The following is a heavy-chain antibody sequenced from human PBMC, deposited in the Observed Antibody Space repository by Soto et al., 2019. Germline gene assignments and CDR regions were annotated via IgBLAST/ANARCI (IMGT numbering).Heavy chain of an antibody. CDR3: AREKDSSGLGGLNWFDP. CDR2: IYYSGST. D-gene: IGHD3-22*01. J-gene: IGHJ5*02. V-gene: IGHV4-31*03. Sequence: LSLTCTVSGGSISSGGYYWSWIRQHPGKGLEWIGYIYYSGSTYYNPSLKSRVTMSVDTSKNQFSLKLSSVTAADTAVYYCAREKDSSGLGGLNWFDPWGQGTLVTVSS. CDR1: GGSISSGGYY.